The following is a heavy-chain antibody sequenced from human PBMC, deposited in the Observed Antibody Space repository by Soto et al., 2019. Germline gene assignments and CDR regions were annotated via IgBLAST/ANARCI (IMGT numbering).Heavy chain of an antibody. CDR1: GFTFSDYY. V-gene: IGHV3-11*01. Sequence: PGGSLRLSCAASGFTFSDYYMSWIRQAPGKGLEWVSYISSSGSTIYYADPVKGRFTISRDNAKNSLYLQMNSLRSEDTAVYYCARESVIIEPYYDFWSGYYPNNWFDPWGQGTLVTVPS. D-gene: IGHD3-3*01. CDR2: ISSSGSTI. J-gene: IGHJ5*02. CDR3: ARESVIIEPYYDFWSGYYPNNWFDP.